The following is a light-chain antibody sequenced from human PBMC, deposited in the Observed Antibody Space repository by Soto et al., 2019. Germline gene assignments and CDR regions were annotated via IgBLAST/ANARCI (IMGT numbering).Light chain of an antibody. J-gene: IGLJ1*01. CDR1: SSDVGGYNY. CDR3: SSFTTTYFYV. CDR2: EVS. V-gene: IGLV2-14*01. Sequence: QSALTQPASVSGSPGQSITISCTGTSSDVGGYNYVSWYQQHPGKAPKVMIYEVSHRPSGVSDRFSGSKSGNTASLTISALQAEDEADYYCSSFTTTYFYVFGPGTQLTVL.